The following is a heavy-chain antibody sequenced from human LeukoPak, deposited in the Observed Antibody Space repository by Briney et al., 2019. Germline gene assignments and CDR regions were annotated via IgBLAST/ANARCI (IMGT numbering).Heavy chain of an antibody. CDR3: ARKVVRGVICWFDA. V-gene: IGHV4-59*08. Sequence: SETLSLTCTVSGGSFSTYYWSWIRQPPGKGLEWIGYIYYSGSTDYNPSLRGRVSTSVDTSKNQFSLNLSSVIAADTAVYYCARKVVRGVICWFDAWGQGTLVTVSS. CDR2: IYYSGST. D-gene: IGHD3-10*01. CDR1: GGSFSTYY. J-gene: IGHJ5*02.